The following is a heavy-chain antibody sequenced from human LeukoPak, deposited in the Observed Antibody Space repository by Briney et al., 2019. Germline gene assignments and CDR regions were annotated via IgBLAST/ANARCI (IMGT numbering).Heavy chain of an antibody. CDR1: GFILSSYS. D-gene: IGHD3-10*02. Sequence: GGSLRLSCAASGFILSSYSMSWVRQIPGKGLEWVSSIDSSSTYIYYADSVKGRFTISRDNAKNSLYLQMNSLRAEDTAVYYCAELGITMIGGVWGKGTTVTISS. V-gene: IGHV3-21*01. J-gene: IGHJ6*04. CDR3: AELGITMIGGV. CDR2: IDSSSTYI.